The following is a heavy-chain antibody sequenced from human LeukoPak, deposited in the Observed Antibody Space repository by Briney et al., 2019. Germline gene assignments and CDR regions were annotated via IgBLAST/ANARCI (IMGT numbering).Heavy chain of an antibody. CDR1: GGSISNGGYY. Sequence: KTSETLSLTCTVSGGSISNGGYYWSWIRQHPGKGLEWIGYIYYSGSTYYNPSLKSRVTISVDTSKNQFSLKLSSVTAADTAVYYCAASDPGIAVHRLDVWGQGTTVTVSS. CDR3: AASDPGIAVHRLDV. J-gene: IGHJ6*02. V-gene: IGHV4-31*03. D-gene: IGHD6-19*01. CDR2: IYYSGST.